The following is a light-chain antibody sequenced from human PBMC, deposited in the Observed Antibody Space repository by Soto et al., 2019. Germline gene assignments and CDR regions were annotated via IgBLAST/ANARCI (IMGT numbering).Light chain of an antibody. CDR1: QSISSS. CDR3: HQGDSFPIT. CDR2: AAS. Sequence: DIQMTQSPSSVSASVGDRVTITCRASQSISSSLAWYQQKPGTVPKLLIYAASSLQSGVPPRFSGSGAGTDLSLTTSSLQPEDFGSSYCHQGDSFPITFGQGTRLEIK. V-gene: IGKV1-12*01. J-gene: IGKJ5*01.